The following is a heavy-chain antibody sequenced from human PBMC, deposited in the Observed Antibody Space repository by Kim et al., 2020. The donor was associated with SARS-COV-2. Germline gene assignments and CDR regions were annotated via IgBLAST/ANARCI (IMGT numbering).Heavy chain of an antibody. CDR3: ASMAFYYDSRYFDY. CDR1: GFTVSSNY. CDR2: IYSGGTT. J-gene: IGHJ4*02. Sequence: GGSLRLSCAASGFTVSSNYMSWVRQAPGKGLEWVSVIYSGGTTYYADSVKGRFTISRDHSKNTLYLQMNSLRAEDTAVYYCASMAFYYDSRYFDYWGQGTLVTVSS. V-gene: IGHV3-53*01. D-gene: IGHD3-22*01.